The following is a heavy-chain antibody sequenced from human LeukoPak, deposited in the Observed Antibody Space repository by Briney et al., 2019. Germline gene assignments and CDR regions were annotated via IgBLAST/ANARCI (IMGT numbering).Heavy chain of an antibody. D-gene: IGHD5-18*01. Sequence: PGGSLRLPCAASGFTFSSYEMNWVRQAPGKGLEWVSYISSSGATIYYTDSLKGRFTISRDNAKNSLYLQMNSLRAEDTAVYYCARDPKHTARFFDYWGQETLVTVSS. CDR3: ARDPKHTARFFDY. V-gene: IGHV3-48*03. CDR2: ISSSGATI. J-gene: IGHJ4*02. CDR1: GFTFSSYE.